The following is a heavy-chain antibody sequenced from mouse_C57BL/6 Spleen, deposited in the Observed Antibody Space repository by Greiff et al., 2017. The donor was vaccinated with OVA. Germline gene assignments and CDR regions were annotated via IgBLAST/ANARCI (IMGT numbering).Heavy chain of an antibody. CDR3: ARERSGSSYVDFDY. CDR1: GYTFTSYW. CDR2: IYPSDSET. D-gene: IGHD1-1*01. V-gene: IGHV1-61*01. Sequence: QVHVKQPGAELVRPGSSVKLSCKASGYTFTSYWMDWVKQRPGQGLEWIGNIYPSDSETHYNQKFKDKATLTVDKSSSTAYMQLSSLTSEDSAVYYCARERSGSSYVDFDYWGQGTTLTVSS. J-gene: IGHJ2*01.